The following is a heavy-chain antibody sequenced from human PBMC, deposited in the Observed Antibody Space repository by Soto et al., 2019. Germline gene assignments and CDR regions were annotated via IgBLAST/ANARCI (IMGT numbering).Heavy chain of an antibody. Sequence: EVQLVESGGGLVQPGGSLRLSCEASGFTFSAYWMGWVRQAPGTGLQWVATIKTDGSEKYYVDSVTGRFTISRDNDKNSLYLQLNTLRAEDTGVYYCARPVRGSPEDGWGQGTTVTVSS. CDR1: GFTFSAYW. V-gene: IGHV3-7*05. CDR2: IKTDGSEK. D-gene: IGHD3-16*01. J-gene: IGHJ6*02. CDR3: ARPVRGSPEDG.